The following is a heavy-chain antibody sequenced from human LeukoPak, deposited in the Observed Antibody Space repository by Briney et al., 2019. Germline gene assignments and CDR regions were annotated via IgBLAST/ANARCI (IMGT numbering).Heavy chain of an antibody. CDR2: ISWNSGSI. J-gene: IGHJ3*02. D-gene: IGHD3-16*01. CDR3: AKAVALGAYGGAVYDAFDI. CDR1: GFTFDDYA. V-gene: IGHV3-9*01. Sequence: PGGSLRLSCAASGFTFDDYAMHWVRQAPGKGLEWVSGISWNSGSIGYADSVKGRFTISRDNAKNSLYLQMNSLRAEDTALYYCAKAVALGAYGGAVYDAFDIWGQGTMVTVSS.